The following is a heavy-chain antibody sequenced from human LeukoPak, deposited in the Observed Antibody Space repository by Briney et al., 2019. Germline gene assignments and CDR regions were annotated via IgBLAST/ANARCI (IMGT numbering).Heavy chain of an antibody. CDR3: ARERGSSSFVFDY. J-gene: IGHJ4*02. V-gene: IGHV3-21*01. D-gene: IGHD6-13*01. Sequence: GGSLRLSCAASGFTFSSYSMNWVRQAPGEGLEWVSSISSSSSYIYYADSVKGRFTISRDNAKNSLYLQMNSLRAEDTAVYYCARERGSSSFVFDYWGQGTLVTVSS. CDR1: GFTFSSYS. CDR2: ISSSSSYI.